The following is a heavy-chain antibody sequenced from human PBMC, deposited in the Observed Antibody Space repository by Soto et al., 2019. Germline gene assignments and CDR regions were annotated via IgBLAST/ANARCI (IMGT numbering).Heavy chain of an antibody. CDR3: ARAYDSSGYYYSPDATLPVWFDP. D-gene: IGHD3-22*01. J-gene: IGHJ5*02. V-gene: IGHV4-31*03. Sequence: SETLSLTCTVSGGSISSGGYYWSWIRQHPGKGLEWIGYIYYSGSTYYNPSLKSRVTISVDTSKNQFSLKLSSVTAADTAVYYCARAYDSSGYYYSPDATLPVWFDPWGQGTLVTVSS. CDR2: IYYSGST. CDR1: GGSISSGGYY.